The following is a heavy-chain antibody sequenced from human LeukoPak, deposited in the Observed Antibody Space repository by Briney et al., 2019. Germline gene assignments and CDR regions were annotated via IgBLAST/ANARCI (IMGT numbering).Heavy chain of an antibody. D-gene: IGHD5-12*01. Sequence: SETLSLTCTVSRGSMSTTSYFWGWIRQPPGKGLEWMGSTYYSGSTYDNPSLKSRVTISIDRSKNQFSLKLTSVTAADTAVYYCGRQSYDYGVDFWGQGTLVTVSS. CDR1: RGSMSTTSYF. V-gene: IGHV4-39*01. CDR2: TYYSGST. J-gene: IGHJ4*02. CDR3: GRQSYDYGVDF.